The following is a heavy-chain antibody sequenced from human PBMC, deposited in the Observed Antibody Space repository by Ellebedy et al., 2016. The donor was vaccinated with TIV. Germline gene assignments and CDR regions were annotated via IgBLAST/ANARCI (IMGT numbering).Heavy chain of an antibody. V-gene: IGHV1-46*01. CDR1: GYTFTSYY. J-gene: IGHJ4*02. CDR3: ARDRIPFQEAVVTPDFDY. CDR2: INPSGGST. D-gene: IGHD4-23*01. Sequence: AASVKVSCKASGYTFTSYYMHWVRQAPGQGLEWMGIINPSGGSTSYAQKFQGRVTMTRDTSTSTVYMELSSLRSEDTAVYYCARDRIPFQEAVVTPDFDYWGQGTLVTVSS.